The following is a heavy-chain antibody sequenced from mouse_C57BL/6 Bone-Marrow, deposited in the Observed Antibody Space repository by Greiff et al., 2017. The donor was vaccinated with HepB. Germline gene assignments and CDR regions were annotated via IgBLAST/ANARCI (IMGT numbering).Heavy chain of an antibody. CDR3: TSDGYYPAWFAY. D-gene: IGHD2-3*01. V-gene: IGHV14-4*01. CDR1: GFNIKDDY. Sequence: VQLKQSGAELVRPGASVKLSCTASGFNIKDDYMHWVKQRPEQGLEWIGWIDPENGDTEYASKFQGKATITADTSSNTAYLQLSSLTSEDTAVYYCTSDGYYPAWFAYWGQGTLVTVSA. CDR2: IDPENGDT. J-gene: IGHJ3*01.